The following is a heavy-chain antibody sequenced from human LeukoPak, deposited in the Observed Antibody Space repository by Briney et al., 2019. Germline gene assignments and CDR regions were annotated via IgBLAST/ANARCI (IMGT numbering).Heavy chain of an antibody. V-gene: IGHV3-7*01. D-gene: IGHD6-6*01. CDR2: IKQDGSEK. J-gene: IGHJ3*02. CDR3: ARDTDGLTWSIAARLVSGDAFDI. CDR1: GFTFSSYW. Sequence: PGGSLRLSCAASGFTFSSYWMSWVRQAPGKGLEWVANIKQDGSEKYYVDSVKGRFTISRDNAKNSLYLQMNSLRAEDTAVYYCARDTDGLTWSIAARLVSGDAFDIWGQGTMVTVSS.